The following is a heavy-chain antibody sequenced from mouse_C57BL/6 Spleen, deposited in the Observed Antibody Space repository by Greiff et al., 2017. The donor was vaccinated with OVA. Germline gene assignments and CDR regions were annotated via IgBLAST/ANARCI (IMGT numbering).Heavy chain of an antibody. Sequence: ESGPGLVKPSQSLSLTCSVTGYSITSGYYWNWIRQFPGNKLEWMGYISYDGSNNYNPSLKNRISITRDTSKNQFFLKLNSVTTEDTATYYCARADGSGFDYWGQGTTLTVSS. CDR3: ARADGSGFDY. CDR1: GYSITSGYY. CDR2: ISYDGSN. V-gene: IGHV3-6*01. J-gene: IGHJ2*01. D-gene: IGHD2-3*01.